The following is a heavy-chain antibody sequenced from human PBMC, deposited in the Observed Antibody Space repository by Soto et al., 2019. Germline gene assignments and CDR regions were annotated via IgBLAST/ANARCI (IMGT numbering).Heavy chain of an antibody. D-gene: IGHD3-9*01. CDR2: IFSNDEK. CDR1: GFSLSNARMG. V-gene: IGHV2-26*01. J-gene: IGHJ4*02. Sequence: QVTLKESGPVLVNPTETLTLTCTVSGFSLSNARMGVSWIRQPPGKALEWLAHIFSNDEKSYSTSLKSRLTISKDTSKSQVVLTMTNMDPVDTATYYCARIRVDILTGYGYYFDYWGQGTLVTVSS. CDR3: ARIRVDILTGYGYYFDY.